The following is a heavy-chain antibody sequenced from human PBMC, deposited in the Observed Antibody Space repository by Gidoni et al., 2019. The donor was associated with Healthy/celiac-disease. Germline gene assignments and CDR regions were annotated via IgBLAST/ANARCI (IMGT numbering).Heavy chain of an antibody. V-gene: IGHV3-53*01. Sequence: EVQLVGSGGDLIQPGGSLRLSCAASGFTVSSYYMSWVRQAPGKGLEWVSVIYSGGGTYYADFVKGRFTISRDTSKNTLYLQMNSLRAEDTAVYYCAVNTGYFDWLFSTFDYWGQGALVTVSS. D-gene: IGHD3-9*01. CDR3: AVNTGYFDWLFSTFDY. CDR2: IYSGGGT. CDR1: GFTVSSYY. J-gene: IGHJ4*02.